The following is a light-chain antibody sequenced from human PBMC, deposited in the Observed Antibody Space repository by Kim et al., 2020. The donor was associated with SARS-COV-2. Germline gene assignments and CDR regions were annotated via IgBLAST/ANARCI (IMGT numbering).Light chain of an antibody. CDR1: NLGSQD. V-gene: IGLV3-21*04. Sequence: RGKTARLTCGGDNLGSQDVHWYQPRPCQAPLLVIYSDHDRPSGIPERLSGSNSGNMATLTISRVEAGDEADYFCQVWDSSSDLRVFGGGTQLTVL. CDR2: SDH. J-gene: IGLJ2*01. CDR3: QVWDSSSDLRV.